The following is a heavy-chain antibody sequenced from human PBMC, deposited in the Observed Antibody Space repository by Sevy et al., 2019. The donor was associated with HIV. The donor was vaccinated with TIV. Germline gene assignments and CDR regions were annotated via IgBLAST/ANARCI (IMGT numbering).Heavy chain of an antibody. CDR1: GFTFRSYW. Sequence: GGSLRLSCVASGFTFRSYWMNWLRQAPGKGLEWVANIIQDGSEKFYLDSVKGRFTISRDNAKNSVFLQMDSLRAEDTAVYYCARSLDYWGHGSLVTVSS. CDR3: ARSLDY. CDR2: IIQDGSEK. J-gene: IGHJ4*01. V-gene: IGHV3-7*01.